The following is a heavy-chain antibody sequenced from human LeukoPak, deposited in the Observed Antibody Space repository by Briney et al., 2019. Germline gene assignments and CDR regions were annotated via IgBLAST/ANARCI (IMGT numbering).Heavy chain of an antibody. CDR3: ASGGNRYCSGGSCYSSYNWFDP. Sequence: SETLSLTCTVSGGSISSYYWSWIRQPAGKGLEWIGRIYTSGSTNYNPSLKSRVTMSVDTSKNQFSLKLSSVTAADTAVYYCASGGNRYCSGGSCYSSYNWFDPWGQGTLVTVSS. CDR1: GGSISSYY. J-gene: IGHJ5*02. CDR2: IYTSGST. D-gene: IGHD2-15*01. V-gene: IGHV4-4*07.